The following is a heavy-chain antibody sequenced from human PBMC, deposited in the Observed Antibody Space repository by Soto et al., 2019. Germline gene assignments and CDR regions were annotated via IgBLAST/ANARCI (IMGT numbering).Heavy chain of an antibody. J-gene: IGHJ6*03. CDR2: IHHRGST. Sequence: QVQLQESGPGLVKPSWTLSLTCAVSNVSIDSDNWWSWVRQPPGKGLEWIGEIHHRGSTNYNPSLRSRVTLSVDKSKNQFYLTLTSVTAADTAVYYCAAERPFGVRYFYFYMDVWGTGTTVTVSS. CDR1: NVSIDSDNW. V-gene: IGHV4-4*02. D-gene: IGHD3-10*01. CDR3: AAERPFGVRYFYFYMDV.